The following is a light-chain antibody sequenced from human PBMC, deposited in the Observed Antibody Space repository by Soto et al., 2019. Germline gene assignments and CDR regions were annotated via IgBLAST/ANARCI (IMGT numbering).Light chain of an antibody. CDR2: GAS. J-gene: IGKJ1*01. CDR1: RSVSSK. Sequence: EILMTQSPAPLSVSPGEGATPSSRASRSVSSKLAWYQQKPGQAPRLLIYGASTRATGIPARFSGSGSGTEFTLIISSLQPEDSAVYYCQQYNSWLWTFGQGTKVDIK. CDR3: QQYNSWLWT. V-gene: IGKV3-15*01.